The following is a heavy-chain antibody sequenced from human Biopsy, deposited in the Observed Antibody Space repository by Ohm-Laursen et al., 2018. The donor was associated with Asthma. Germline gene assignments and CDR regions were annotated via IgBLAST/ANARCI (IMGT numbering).Heavy chain of an antibody. Sequence: SETLSLTCTVSGVSISSGGYYWSWIRQHPGKGLEWIGYIYYSGSTYYNPSLKSRVTISVDTSKNQFSLNLSSVTAADTAVYYCARWGSFGFDYWGQGTLVTVSS. CDR1: GVSISSGGYY. D-gene: IGHD7-27*01. V-gene: IGHV4-31*03. J-gene: IGHJ4*02. CDR3: ARWGSFGFDY. CDR2: IYYSGST.